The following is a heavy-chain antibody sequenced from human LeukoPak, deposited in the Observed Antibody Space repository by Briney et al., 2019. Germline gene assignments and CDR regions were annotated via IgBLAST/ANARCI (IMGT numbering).Heavy chain of an antibody. CDR2: FDPEDGET. CDR1: GYTLTELS. V-gene: IGHV1-24*01. CDR3: ATMSWGNAFDI. Sequence: ASVRVSCKVSGYTLTELSMHWVRQAPGKGLEWMGGFDPEDGETIYAQKFQGRVTMTEDTSTNTAYMELSSLRSEDTAVYYCATMSWGNAFDIWGQGAMVTVSS. J-gene: IGHJ3*02. D-gene: IGHD7-27*01.